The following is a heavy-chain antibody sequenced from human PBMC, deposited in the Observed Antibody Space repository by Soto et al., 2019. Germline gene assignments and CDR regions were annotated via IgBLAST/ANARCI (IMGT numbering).Heavy chain of an antibody. CDR2: ISYNGGST. V-gene: IGHV3-23*01. J-gene: IGHJ6*02. D-gene: IGHD4-4*01. CDR3: ARDHDYRFYYYYYGMDV. Sequence: GGSLRLSCAASGFTFSSYAMSWVRQAPGKGLEWVSVISYNGGSTYYADSVKGRFTISRDNSKNTLYLQMNSLRAEDTAVYYCARDHDYRFYYYYYGMDVWGQGTTVTVSS. CDR1: GFTFSSYA.